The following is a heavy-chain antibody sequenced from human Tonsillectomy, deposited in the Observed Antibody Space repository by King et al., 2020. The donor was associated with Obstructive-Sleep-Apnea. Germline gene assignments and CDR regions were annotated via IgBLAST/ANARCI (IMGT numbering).Heavy chain of an antibody. V-gene: IGHV2-5*02. D-gene: IGHD3-10*01. Sequence: QITLKESGPTLVKPTQTLTLTCTFSGFSLNTSGVGVGWIRQPPGKALAWLALVYWDDDKRYSPSLKSRLTITKDTSKNQVVLTMTNMDPVETATYYCAYSDGSGSLGAFDIWGQGTMVTVSS. CDR2: VYWDDDK. CDR1: GFSLNTSGVG. CDR3: AYSDGSGSLGAFDI. J-gene: IGHJ3*02.